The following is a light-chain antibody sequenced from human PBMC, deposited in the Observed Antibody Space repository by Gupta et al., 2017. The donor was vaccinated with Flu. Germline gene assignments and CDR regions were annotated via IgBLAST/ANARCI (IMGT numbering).Light chain of an antibody. V-gene: IGKV1-5*03. Sequence: DIQMTQSPSTLSASVGDRVTITCRASQNIGTWLAWYQQKPGKAPKLLIYMASNLESGVPSRFSGSGSGKEFTLTSSSLQPDDFANYYCQEYITWWTFGQGTTVEIK. CDR2: MAS. J-gene: IGKJ1*01. CDR1: QNIGTW. CDR3: QEYITWWT.